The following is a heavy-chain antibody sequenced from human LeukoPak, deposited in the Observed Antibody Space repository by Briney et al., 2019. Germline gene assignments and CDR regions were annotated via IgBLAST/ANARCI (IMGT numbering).Heavy chain of an antibody. CDR3: AIWGTHPRSGGDYVFDP. Sequence: PSETLSLTCTVSSGPISSSGYYWGWIRQPPGKGLEWIGNIYYSRSTYYNPSLKSRVAISLDTSKNSFSLKLNSVTAADTAVYYCAIWGTHPRSGGDYVFDPWGQGTLVTVSS. CDR1: SGPISSSGYY. CDR2: IYYSRST. D-gene: IGHD4-17*01. V-gene: IGHV4-39*01. J-gene: IGHJ5*02.